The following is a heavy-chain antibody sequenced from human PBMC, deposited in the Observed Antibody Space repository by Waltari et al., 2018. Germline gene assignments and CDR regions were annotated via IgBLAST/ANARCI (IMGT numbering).Heavy chain of an antibody. J-gene: IGHJ4*02. CDR2: IYYSGST. D-gene: IGHD6-13*01. V-gene: IGHV4-59*08. CDR1: GGSITTYY. Sequence: QVQLQESGPGLVKPSETLSLTCTVSGGSITTYYWSWIRQPPGKGLELIGYIYYSGSTSYNAALKGRVTSSVDTSKNRCSLRLRSVTAADTAVYYCARRTGLSTSSWYYFDHWGQGTLVTVSS. CDR3: ARRTGLSTSSWYYFDH.